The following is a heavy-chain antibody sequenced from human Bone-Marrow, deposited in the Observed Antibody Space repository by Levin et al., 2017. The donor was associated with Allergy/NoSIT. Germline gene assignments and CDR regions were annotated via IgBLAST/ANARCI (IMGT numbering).Heavy chain of an antibody. D-gene: IGHD5-12*01. CDR1: GGSFSDYY. Sequence: SQTLSLPCAVYGGSFSDYYWSWIRQPPGKGLEWIGEINHSGSTNYNPSLMSRVTISLDKSKNQFSLKMSSVTAADTAVYYCARPSGYYPELRFAYWGQGTLVTVSS. V-gene: IGHV4-34*01. CDR2: INHSGST. J-gene: IGHJ4*02. CDR3: ARPSGYYPELRFAY.